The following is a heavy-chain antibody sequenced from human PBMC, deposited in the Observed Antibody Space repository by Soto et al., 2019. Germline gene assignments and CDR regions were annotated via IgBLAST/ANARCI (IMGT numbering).Heavy chain of an antibody. D-gene: IGHD5-12*01. CDR2: TYYRSKWYN. J-gene: IGHJ6*02. CDR1: GDSVSSNSAA. CDR3: ARADGAGGYDYYYYGMDV. Sequence: SQTLSLTCAISGDSVSSNSAAWNWIRQSPSRGLEWLGRTYYRSKWYNDYAVSVKSRITINPDTSKNQFSLQLNSVTPEDTAVYYCARADGAGGYDYYYYGMDVWGQGTTVTVSS. V-gene: IGHV6-1*01.